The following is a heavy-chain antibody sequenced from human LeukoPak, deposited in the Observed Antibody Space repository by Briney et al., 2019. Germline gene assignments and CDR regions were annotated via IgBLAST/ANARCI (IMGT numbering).Heavy chain of an antibody. Sequence: AGGSLRLSCTVSGFTVSSNSMSWVRQAPGKGLEWVSFISTSSSYIYYADSVKGRFTISRDNARNSLYLQMNSLRAEDTAVYYCARQDWLGDRYYFDSWGQGTLVTVSS. J-gene: IGHJ4*02. D-gene: IGHD3-9*01. CDR3: ARQDWLGDRYYFDS. V-gene: IGHV3-21*01. CDR2: ISTSSSYI. CDR1: GFTVSSNS.